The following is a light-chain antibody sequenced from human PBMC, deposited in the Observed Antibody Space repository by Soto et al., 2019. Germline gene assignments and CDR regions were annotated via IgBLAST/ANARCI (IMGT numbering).Light chain of an antibody. Sequence: DIVLTQSPGTLSLSPGERASLSCRASQTVSSTYIAWYQQKPGQSPRLVMYDAYNRATAIPDQFRGSGYGTNIALTSSRMEPEDVALYYCQKYSSSPYTFGQGTKLEIK. CDR3: QKYSSSPYT. CDR1: QTVSSTY. CDR2: DAY. V-gene: IGKV3-20*01. J-gene: IGKJ2*01.